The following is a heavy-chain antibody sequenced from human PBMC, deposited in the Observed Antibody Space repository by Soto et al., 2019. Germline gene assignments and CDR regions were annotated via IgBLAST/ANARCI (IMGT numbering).Heavy chain of an antibody. V-gene: IGHV1-3*05. Sequence: QVQLVQSGAEEKKPGASVKVSCKASGYTFTSYAMHWVRQAPGQRLEWMGWINAGNGNTKCSQKFQDRVTITRDTSASTAYMELSSLRSEDTAVYYCARGESVVGDYCGQGTLVTVSS. D-gene: IGHD2-15*01. J-gene: IGHJ4*02. CDR2: INAGNGNT. CDR3: ARGESVVGDY. CDR1: GYTFTSYA.